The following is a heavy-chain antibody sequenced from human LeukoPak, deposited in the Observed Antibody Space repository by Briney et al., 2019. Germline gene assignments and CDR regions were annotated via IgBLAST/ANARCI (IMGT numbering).Heavy chain of an antibody. V-gene: IGHV4-30-4*01. Sequence: SETLSLTCTVSGDSISSGDYYWSWLRQPPGKGLEWIGYIYYSGSTYFNPSLKSRVTISVDTSKNQFSLKLSSVTAADTAVYYCARVPVYSGTYFDYWGQGTLVTVSS. CDR2: IYYSGST. CDR3: ARVPVYSGTYFDY. D-gene: IGHD1-26*01. J-gene: IGHJ4*02. CDR1: GDSISSGDYY.